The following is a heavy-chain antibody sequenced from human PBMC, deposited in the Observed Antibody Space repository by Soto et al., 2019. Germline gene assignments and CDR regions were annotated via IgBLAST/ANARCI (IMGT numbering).Heavy chain of an antibody. CDR3: ARGGYCSGGSCYLFFDY. CDR2: ISSSSSTI. V-gene: IGHV3-48*01. J-gene: IGHJ4*02. Sequence: GGSLRLSCAASGFTFSSYSMNWVRQAPGKGLEWVSYISSSSSTIYYAGSVKGRFTISRDNAKNSLYLQMNSLRAEDTAVYYCARGGYCSGGSCYLFFDYWGQGTLVTVSS. CDR1: GFTFSSYS. D-gene: IGHD2-15*01.